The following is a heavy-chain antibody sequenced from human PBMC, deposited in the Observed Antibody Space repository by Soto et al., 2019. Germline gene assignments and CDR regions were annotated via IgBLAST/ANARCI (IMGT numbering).Heavy chain of an antibody. CDR1: GFTFSSYA. CDR2: ISGSGGST. Sequence: GGSLRLSCAASGFTFSSYAMSWVRQAPGKGLEWVSAISGSGGSTYYADSVKGRFTISRDNSKNTLYLQMNSLRAEDTAVYYCAKLYGIQLWVSYPPPTNDYGDYRPNDWWGQGTLVTVSS. J-gene: IGHJ4*02. CDR3: AKLYGIQLWVSYPPPTNDYGDYRPNDW. D-gene: IGHD4-17*01. V-gene: IGHV3-23*01.